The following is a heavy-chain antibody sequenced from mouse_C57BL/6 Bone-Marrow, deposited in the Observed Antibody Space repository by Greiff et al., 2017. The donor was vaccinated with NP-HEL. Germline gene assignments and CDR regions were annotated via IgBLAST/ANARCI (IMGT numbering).Heavy chain of an antibody. CDR1: GYTFTDYY. J-gene: IGHJ4*01. Sequence: VKLMESGAELVRPGASVKLSCKASGYTFTDYYINWVKQRPGQGLEWIARIYPGSGNTYYNEKFKGKATLTAEKSSSTAYMQLSSLTSEDSAVYFCARWGYGSRRGYYYAMDYWGQGTSVTVSS. CDR3: ARWGYGSRRGYYYAMDY. V-gene: IGHV1-76*01. CDR2: IYPGSGNT. D-gene: IGHD1-1*01.